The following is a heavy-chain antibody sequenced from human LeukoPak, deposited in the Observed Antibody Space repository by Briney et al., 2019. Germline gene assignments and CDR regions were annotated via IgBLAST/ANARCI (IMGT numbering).Heavy chain of an antibody. V-gene: IGHV4-59*01. CDR2: IYYSGST. D-gene: IGHD3-22*01. CDR3: ARDHNAYDSSGYSNAFDI. CDR1: GGSISTYY. J-gene: IGHJ3*02. Sequence: SETLSLTCTVSGGSISTYYWSWIRQPPGKGLEWIGYIYYSGSTNYNPSLKSRVTMSVDTSKNQFSLKLSSVTAADTAVYYCARDHNAYDSSGYSNAFDIWGQGTMVTVSS.